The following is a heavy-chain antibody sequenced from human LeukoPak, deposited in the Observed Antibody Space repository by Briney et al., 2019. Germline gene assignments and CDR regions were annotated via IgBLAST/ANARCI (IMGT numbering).Heavy chain of an antibody. D-gene: IGHD2-15*01. CDR2: ISGDGGST. Sequence: GGSLRLSCAASGFTFDDYAMHWVRQAPGKGLEWVSLISGDGGSTYYADSVKGRFTISRDNSKNSLYLQMNGLRTEDTALYYCAKDWCSGGSCYSTGNYYYYMDVWGKGTTVTVSS. V-gene: IGHV3-43*02. CDR1: GFTFDDYA. CDR3: AKDWCSGGSCYSTGNYYYYMDV. J-gene: IGHJ6*03.